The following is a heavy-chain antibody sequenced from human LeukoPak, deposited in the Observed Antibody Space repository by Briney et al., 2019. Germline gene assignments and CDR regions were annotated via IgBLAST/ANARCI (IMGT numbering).Heavy chain of an antibody. D-gene: IGHD6-13*01. J-gene: IGHJ6*02. CDR1: GFTVSSNY. CDR2: IYSGGST. Sequence: PGGSLRLSCAASGFTVSSNYMSWVHQAPGKGLEWVSVIYSGGSTYYADSVKGRFTISRDNSKNTLYLQMNSLRAEDTAVYYCASERAAAGTKRWNYYGMDVWGQGTTVTVSS. CDR3: ASERAAAGTKRWNYYGMDV. V-gene: IGHV3-66*01.